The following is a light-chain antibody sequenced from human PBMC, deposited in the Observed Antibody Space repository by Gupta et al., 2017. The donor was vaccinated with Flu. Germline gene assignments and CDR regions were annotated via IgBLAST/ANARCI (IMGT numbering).Light chain of an antibody. J-gene: IGKJ2*01. Sequence: PTPRSASVGDRGTSKCRASQNMSTYLHWYQQKPGEAPNLLIYAASNRETGVPERFTGSGSGTEFTLTISRLQAEDVATYYCQQSDSTPYAFGQGTKLEIK. V-gene: IGKV1-39*01. CDR3: QQSDSTPYA. CDR1: QNMSTY. CDR2: AAS.